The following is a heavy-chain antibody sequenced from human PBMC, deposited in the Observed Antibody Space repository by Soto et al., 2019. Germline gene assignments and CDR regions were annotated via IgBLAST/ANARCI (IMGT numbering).Heavy chain of an antibody. V-gene: IGHV5-51*01. CDR2: VNPGDSDA. Sequence: EVELVQSGAEVKKPGDSLKISCTGFGSSFYSYWIGWVRQMPGKGLEWMGIVNPGDSDARYSPSFQGQVTISADKTITTAFLQWSSLKASDTAMYYCARRVGDYFDYWGQGTLVTVSS. CDR3: ARRVGDYFDY. CDR1: GSSFYSYW. J-gene: IGHJ4*02.